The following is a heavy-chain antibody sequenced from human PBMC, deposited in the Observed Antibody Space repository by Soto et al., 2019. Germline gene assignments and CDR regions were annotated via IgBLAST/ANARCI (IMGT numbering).Heavy chain of an antibody. CDR2: IHYSGNT. D-gene: IGHD3-3*01. J-gene: IGHJ4*02. Sequence: SETLSLTCTVSGGSISNYCWSWIRQPPGKGLEWIGYIHYSGNTKYNPSLKSRVTISSDTSKDQFSLKLTSMTAADTAVYYCARGHYDLWSGYFATIDYWGQGTLVTVSS. CDR1: GGSISNYC. V-gene: IGHV4-59*08. CDR3: ARGHYDLWSGYFATIDY.